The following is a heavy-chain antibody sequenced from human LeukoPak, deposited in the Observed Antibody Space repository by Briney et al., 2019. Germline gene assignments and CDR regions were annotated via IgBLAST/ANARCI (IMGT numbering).Heavy chain of an antibody. V-gene: IGHV4-34*01. CDR3: ARGRYLTTGGGAAAGFLDY. J-gene: IGHJ4*02. D-gene: IGHD6-13*01. CDR2: VNHSGTT. CDR1: GGSFTAFY. Sequence: SETLSLTCTVYGGSFTAFYWSWIRQPPGKGLEWVGEVNHSGTTNYNPSLKSRATLSVDTSKNQFSLKLRSVTAADTAVYYCARGRYLTTGGGAAAGFLDYWGQGTLVTVSS.